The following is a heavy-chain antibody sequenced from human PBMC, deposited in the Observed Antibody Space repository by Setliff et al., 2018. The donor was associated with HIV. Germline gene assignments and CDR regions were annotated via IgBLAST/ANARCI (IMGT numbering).Heavy chain of an antibody. CDR3: ARSVVVVTVEWFDP. Sequence: SETLSLTCTVSGGSISSGSYYWSWIRQPAGKGLEWIGHIYTSGSTNYNHSLKSRVTISVDTSKNQFSLKLSSVTAADTAIYYCARSVVVVTVEWFDPWGQGTLVTVSS. CDR1: GGSISSGSYY. D-gene: IGHD2-21*02. J-gene: IGHJ5*02. V-gene: IGHV4-61*09. CDR2: IYTSGST.